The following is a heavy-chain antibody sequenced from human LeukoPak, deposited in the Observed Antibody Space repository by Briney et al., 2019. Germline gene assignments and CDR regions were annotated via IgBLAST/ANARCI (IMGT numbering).Heavy chain of an antibody. CDR1: GYTFTGYY. Sequence: ASVKVSCKASGYTFTGYYVHWVRQAPGQGLEWMGWINPNSGGTNYAQKFQGRVTMTRDRSISTAYMELSRLRSDDTAVYYCARGEVTMIVVADAFDIWGQGTMVTVSS. D-gene: IGHD3-22*01. V-gene: IGHV1-2*02. CDR3: ARGEVTMIVVADAFDI. J-gene: IGHJ3*02. CDR2: INPNSGGT.